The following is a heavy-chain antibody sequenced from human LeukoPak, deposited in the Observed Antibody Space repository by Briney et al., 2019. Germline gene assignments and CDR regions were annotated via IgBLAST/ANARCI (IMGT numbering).Heavy chain of an antibody. CDR1: GGSFSGYY. CDR3: ARGNYDFWSGYPNPYYYYYMDV. J-gene: IGHJ6*03. V-gene: IGHV4-34*01. CDR2: INHSGST. D-gene: IGHD3-3*01. Sequence: SETLSLTCAVYGGSFSGYYWSWIRQPPGKGLEWIGEINHSGSTNYNPSLKSRVTISVDTSKNQFSLKLSSVTAADTAVYYCARGNYDFWSGYPNPYYYYYMDVWGKGTTFTVSS.